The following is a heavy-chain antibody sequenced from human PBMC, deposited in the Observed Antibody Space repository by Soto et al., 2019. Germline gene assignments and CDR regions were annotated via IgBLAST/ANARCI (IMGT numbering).Heavy chain of an antibody. CDR2: IYYSGST. V-gene: IGHV4-59*01. CDR1: GGSISSYY. J-gene: IGHJ6*02. Sequence: PSETLSLTCTVSGGSISSYYWSWIRQPPGKGLEWIGYIYYSGSTNYNPSLKSRVTISVDTSKNQFSLKLSSVTAADTAVYYCERMVRFGDVYYGMDVWGQGTKVTVSS. D-gene: IGHD3-10*01. CDR3: ERMVRFGDVYYGMDV.